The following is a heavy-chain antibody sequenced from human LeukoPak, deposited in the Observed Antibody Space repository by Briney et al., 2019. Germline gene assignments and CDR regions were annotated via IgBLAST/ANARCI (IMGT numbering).Heavy chain of an antibody. CDR3: ARDTGTGTTPYYFDY. V-gene: IGHV3-21*01. J-gene: IGHJ4*02. D-gene: IGHD1-14*01. CDR1: GFTFSSYS. CDR2: ISSSSSYI. Sequence: GGSLRLSCAASGFTFSSYSMNWVRQAPGKGLEWVSSISSSSSYIYYADSVKGRFTISRDNAKNSLYLQMNSPRAEDTAVYYCARDTGTGTTPYYFDYWGQGTLVTVSS.